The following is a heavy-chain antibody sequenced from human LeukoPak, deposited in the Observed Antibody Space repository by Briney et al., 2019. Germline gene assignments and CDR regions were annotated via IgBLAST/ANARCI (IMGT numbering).Heavy chain of an antibody. Sequence: SETLSLTCAVYGGSFRGYYWSWIRQPPGKGLEWIGEINHSGSTNYNPSLKSRVTISVDTSKNQFSLKLSSVTAADTAVYYCARGRYNWNPYYFDYWGQGTLVTVSS. V-gene: IGHV4-34*01. CDR2: INHSGST. CDR3: ARGRYNWNPYYFDY. CDR1: GGSFRGYY. D-gene: IGHD1-20*01. J-gene: IGHJ4*02.